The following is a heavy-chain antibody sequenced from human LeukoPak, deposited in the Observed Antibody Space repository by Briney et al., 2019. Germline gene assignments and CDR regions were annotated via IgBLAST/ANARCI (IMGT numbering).Heavy chain of an antibody. V-gene: IGHV1-18*04. CDR3: ARVDKDGDY. J-gene: IGHJ4*02. CDR2: ISAYNGNT. CDR1: GHTFTRYG. D-gene: IGHD5/OR15-5a*01. Sequence: ASVKVSCKASGHTFTRYGISWVRQAPGQGLEWMGWISAYNGNTNYAQKVQGRVTMTRDTSTSTAYMELRSLRSDDTAVYYCARVDKDGDYWGQGTLVTVSS.